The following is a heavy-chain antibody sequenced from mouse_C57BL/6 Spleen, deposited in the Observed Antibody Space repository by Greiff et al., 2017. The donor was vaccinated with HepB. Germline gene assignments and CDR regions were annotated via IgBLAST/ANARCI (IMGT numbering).Heavy chain of an antibody. Sequence: QVHVKQSGAELVRPGASVKLSCKASGYTFTDYYINWVKQRPGQGLEWIARIYPGSGNTYYNEKFKGKATLTAEKSSSTAYMQLSSLTSEDSAVYFCARELYDGYPYYFDYWGQGTTLTVSS. CDR3: ARELYDGYPYYFDY. CDR2: IYPGSGNT. J-gene: IGHJ2*01. D-gene: IGHD2-3*01. V-gene: IGHV1-76*01. CDR1: GYTFTDYY.